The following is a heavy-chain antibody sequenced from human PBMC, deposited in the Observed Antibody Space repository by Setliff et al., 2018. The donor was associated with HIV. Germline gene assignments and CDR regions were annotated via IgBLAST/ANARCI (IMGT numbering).Heavy chain of an antibody. D-gene: IGHD3-10*01. CDR1: GYSISSGYY. CDR2: AHYSGSN. Sequence: SETLSLTCTVSGYSISSGYYWGWIRQPPGKGLEWLGHAHYSGSNKNNPSLRSRISMAVDTSKNQVSLKLSSVTAADTAVYYCARVGSSSYYYAMDVWGLGTTVTVSS. V-gene: IGHV4-61*01. CDR3: ARVGSSSYYYAMDV. J-gene: IGHJ6*02.